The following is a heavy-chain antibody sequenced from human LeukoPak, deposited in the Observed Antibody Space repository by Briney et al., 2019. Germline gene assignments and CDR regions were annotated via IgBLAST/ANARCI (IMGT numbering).Heavy chain of an antibody. D-gene: IGHD6-19*01. CDR2: INHSGST. J-gene: IGHJ6*02. Sequence: PSETLSLTCAVYGGSFSGYYWSWIRQPPGKGLEWTGEINHSGSTNYNPSLKSRVTISVDTSKNQFSLKLSSVTAADTAVYYCARSGYSSGWYKQGYYYGMDVWGQGTTVTVSS. CDR1: GGSFSGYY. V-gene: IGHV4-34*01. CDR3: ARSGYSSGWYKQGYYYGMDV.